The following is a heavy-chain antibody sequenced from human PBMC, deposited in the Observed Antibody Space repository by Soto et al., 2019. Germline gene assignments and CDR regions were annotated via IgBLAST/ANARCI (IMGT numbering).Heavy chain of an antibody. Sequence: VQLTESGGGLVQPGGSLRVSCAASGFIFSPYWMSWVRQAPGKGLEWVANIKGDGTETHYVDSVKGRFTISRDNTKKSLYLQMKSLRVEDTAVYYCARDAYNYDSSGYYRYDAFDIWGQGTMVTVSS. V-gene: IGHV3-7*01. D-gene: IGHD3-22*01. J-gene: IGHJ3*02. CDR1: GFIFSPYW. CDR2: IKGDGTET. CDR3: ARDAYNYDSSGYYRYDAFDI.